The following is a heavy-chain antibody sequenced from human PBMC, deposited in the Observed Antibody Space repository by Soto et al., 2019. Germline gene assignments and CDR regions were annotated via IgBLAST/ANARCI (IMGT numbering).Heavy chain of an antibody. V-gene: IGHV5-51*01. D-gene: IGHD3-10*02. CDR1: GYSFTSYW. CDR2: IYPGDSDT. J-gene: IGHJ5*02. CDR3: ARLTFFTMSSGWFDP. Sequence: GESLKISCKGSGYSFTSYWIGWVRQMPGKGLEWMGIIYPGDSDTRYSPSFQGQVTISADKSISTAYLQWSSLKASDTAMYYCARLTFFTMSSGWFDPWGQGTLITVSS.